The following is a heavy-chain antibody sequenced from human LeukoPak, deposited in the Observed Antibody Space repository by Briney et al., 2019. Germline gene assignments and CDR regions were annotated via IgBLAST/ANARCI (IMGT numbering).Heavy chain of an antibody. D-gene: IGHD3-22*01. CDR2: INHSGST. J-gene: IGHJ4*02. V-gene: IGHV4-34*01. CDR1: GGSFSGYY. Sequence: SETLSLTCAVYGGSFSGYYWSLIRQPPGKGLEWIGEINHSGSTNYNPSLKSRVTISVDTSKNQFSLKLSSVTAADTAVYHCARGPPEHYYDSSGYYVYFFDYWGQGTLVTVSS. CDR3: ARGPPEHYYDSSGYYVYFFDY.